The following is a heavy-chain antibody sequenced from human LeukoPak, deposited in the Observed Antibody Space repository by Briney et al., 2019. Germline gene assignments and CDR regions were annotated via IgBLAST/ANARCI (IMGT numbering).Heavy chain of an antibody. V-gene: IGHV4-39*07. Sequence: PSETLSLTCTVSGGSISSSSYYWGWIRQPPGKGLEWIGSIYYSGSTYYNPSLKGRVTISVDTSKNQFSLKLSSVTAADTAVYYCARENPGIAAAGEYYYYYYMDVWGKGTTVTVSS. CDR1: GGSISSSSYY. CDR3: ARENPGIAAAGEYYYYYYMDV. D-gene: IGHD6-13*01. CDR2: IYYSGST. J-gene: IGHJ6*03.